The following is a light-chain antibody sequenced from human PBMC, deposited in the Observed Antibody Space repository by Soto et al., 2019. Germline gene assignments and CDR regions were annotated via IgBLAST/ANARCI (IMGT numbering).Light chain of an antibody. V-gene: IGKV3-15*01. Sequence: IVLTQSPGTLSLSPGERATLSCRASQSVSSTYLAWCQQRPVQAPRLLIFAASTRATGIPARFSGRGSGTEFTLTISSLQSVDFAVYYCQQYDNWPQTFGQGTKVDIK. CDR2: AAS. CDR1: QSVSSTY. CDR3: QQYDNWPQT. J-gene: IGKJ1*01.